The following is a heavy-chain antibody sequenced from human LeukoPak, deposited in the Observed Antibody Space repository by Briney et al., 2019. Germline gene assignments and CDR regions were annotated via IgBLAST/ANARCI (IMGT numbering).Heavy chain of an antibody. D-gene: IGHD6-13*01. CDR3: AKDGGSWYQDFDY. CDR1: GYTFTSYY. V-gene: IGHV1-46*01. Sequence: ASVKVSCKTSGYTFTSYYIHWVRQAPGQGLEWMGIINPSGGSTSYAQKFQGRVTMTRDTSTSTVYMYLSSLRSEDTAVYYCAKDGGSWYQDFDYWGQGTLVSVSS. CDR2: INPSGGST. J-gene: IGHJ4*02.